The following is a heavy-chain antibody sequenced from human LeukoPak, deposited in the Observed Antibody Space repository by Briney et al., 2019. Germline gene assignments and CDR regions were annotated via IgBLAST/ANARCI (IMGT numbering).Heavy chain of an antibody. V-gene: IGHV5-51*01. D-gene: IGHD6-19*01. CDR2: IYPSDLDI. Sequence: GESLKISCEGSGYFFNSYWIAWVRQMPGKGLEWMGIIYPSDLDIRYSPSFQGQVTMSVDKSNSIAYLQWNSLKASDTGMYYCARSDTTGWYYYFDNWGQGTLVTVSS. J-gene: IGHJ4*02. CDR1: GYFFNSYW. CDR3: ARSDTTGWYYYFDN.